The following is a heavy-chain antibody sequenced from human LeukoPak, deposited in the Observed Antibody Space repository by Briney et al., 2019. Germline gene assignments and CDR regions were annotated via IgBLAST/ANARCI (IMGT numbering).Heavy chain of an antibody. D-gene: IGHD3-22*01. CDR1: GFTFSSCG. CDR2: IRYDGTNK. CDR3: ARVAGITMIVVFISDAFDI. V-gene: IGHV3-30*02. Sequence: PGGSLRLSCAASGFTFSSCGMHWVRQAPGKGLEWVAFIRYDGTNKNYPDSVKGRFTISRDNSKNTLDLQMNSLRAEDTAVYYCARVAGITMIVVFISDAFDIWGQGTMVTVSS. J-gene: IGHJ3*02.